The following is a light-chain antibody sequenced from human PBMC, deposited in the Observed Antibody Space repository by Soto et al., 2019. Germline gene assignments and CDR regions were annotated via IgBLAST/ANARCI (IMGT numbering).Light chain of an antibody. CDR3: QQRSKWPIT. J-gene: IGKJ5*01. Sequence: EIVLTQSPATLSLSPGERATLSCRASQSVSSYLAWYQQKPGQAPRLFIYDASNRATGIPARFSGSGSGTDFTLTISSLEPEDFAVYYCQQRSKWPITVGQGTRLDIK. CDR1: QSVSSY. CDR2: DAS. V-gene: IGKV3-11*01.